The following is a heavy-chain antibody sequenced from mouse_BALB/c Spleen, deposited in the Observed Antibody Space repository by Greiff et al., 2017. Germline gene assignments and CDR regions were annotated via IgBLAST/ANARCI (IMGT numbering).Heavy chain of an antibody. CDR3: ARRTYYGSSYGFDY. V-gene: IGHV5-17*02. Sequence: DVQLQESGGGLVQPGGSRKLSCAASGFTFSSFGMHWVRQAPEKGLEWVAYISSGSSTIYYADTVKGRFTISRDNPKNTLFLQMTSLRSEDTAMYYCARRTYYGSSYGFDYWGQGTTLTVSS. D-gene: IGHD1-1*01. CDR1: GFTFSSFG. CDR2: ISSGSSTI. J-gene: IGHJ2*01.